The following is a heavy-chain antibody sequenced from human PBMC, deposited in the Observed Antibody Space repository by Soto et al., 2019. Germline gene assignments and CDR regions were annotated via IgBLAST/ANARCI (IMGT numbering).Heavy chain of an antibody. J-gene: IGHJ4*02. Sequence: EVQLVESGGGLVQPGGSLRLSCAASGFTFSDLYMDWVRQAPGKGLEWVGRSRNKAGRYTTEYAASVKGRFTFSRDDSENSAYLKMNSLKTEDTAVYYCSRANIGVGAYWGQGTLVTVSS. V-gene: IGHV3-72*01. D-gene: IGHD6-19*01. CDR2: SRNKAGRYTT. CDR1: GFTFSDLY. CDR3: SRANIGVGAY.